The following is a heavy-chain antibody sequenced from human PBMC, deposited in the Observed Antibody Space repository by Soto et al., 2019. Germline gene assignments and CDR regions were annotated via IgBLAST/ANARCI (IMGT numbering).Heavy chain of an antibody. CDR1: GGSISSSSYY. V-gene: IGHV4-39*01. CDR2: IFYSGST. D-gene: IGHD2-15*01. J-gene: IGHJ6*02. CDR3: ARHLTYCSAGSCYSDFPYYGMDV. Sequence: QLQLQESGPGLVKPSETLSLTCTVSGGSISSSSYYWGWIRQPPGKGLEWIGSIFYSGSTYYNPSLKSRVTISVDTSKNQFSLKLSSVTAADTAVYYCARHLTYCSAGSCYSDFPYYGMDVWGQVTTVTVSS.